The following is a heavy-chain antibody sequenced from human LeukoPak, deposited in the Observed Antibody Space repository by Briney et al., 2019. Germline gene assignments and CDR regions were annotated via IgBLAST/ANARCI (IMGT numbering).Heavy chain of an antibody. Sequence: SSETLSLTCAVYGGSFSGYYWSWIRQPPGKALEWIGEINHSGSTNYNPSLKSRVTISVDTSKNQFSLKLSSVTAADTAVYYCARRYYDILTGYYENWGQGTLVTVSS. CDR3: ARRYYDILTGYYEN. CDR1: GGSFSGYY. CDR2: INHSGST. D-gene: IGHD3-9*01. V-gene: IGHV4-34*01. J-gene: IGHJ4*02.